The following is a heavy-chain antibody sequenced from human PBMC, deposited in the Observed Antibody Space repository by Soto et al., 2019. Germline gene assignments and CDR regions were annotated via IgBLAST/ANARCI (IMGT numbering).Heavy chain of an antibody. CDR2: FSDSGST. CDR3: ARGNFYYGMDV. V-gene: IGHV4-34*01. Sequence: PSETLSLTCAVSGGSFSCNYWTWSRQPPGKGLEWIGEFSDSGSTNYNPSLKSRVTISEDMSKSQFSLKLSSVTAADTAVYYCARGNFYYGMDVWGQGTTVTVSS. CDR1: GGSFSCNY. J-gene: IGHJ6*02.